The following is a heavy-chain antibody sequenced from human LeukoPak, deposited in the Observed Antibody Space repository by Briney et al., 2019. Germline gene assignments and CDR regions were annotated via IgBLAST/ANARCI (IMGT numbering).Heavy chain of an antibody. V-gene: IGHV4-61*02. Sequence: SETLSLTCTVSGGSISSSSYYWSWIRQPAGKGLEWIGRIYTSGSTNYNPSLKSRVTISVDTSKNQFSLKLSSVTAADTAVYYCARSPIVTGWGTMDVWGKGTTVTVSS. CDR2: IYTSGST. J-gene: IGHJ6*04. D-gene: IGHD4-11*01. CDR1: GGSISSSSYY. CDR3: ARSPIVTGWGTMDV.